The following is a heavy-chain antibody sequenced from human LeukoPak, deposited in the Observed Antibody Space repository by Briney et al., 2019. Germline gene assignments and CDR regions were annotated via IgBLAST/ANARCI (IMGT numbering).Heavy chain of an antibody. CDR2: ISSGSTYM. CDR1: GFTFSSYS. Sequence: GGSLRLSCAASGFTFSSYSMNWVRQAPGKGLEWVSSISSGSTYMYYADSVMGRFTISRDNAQNSMYLQMNSLRAEDTAVYYCGRVGGRSKAAKGDAFDIWGQGTMVTASS. J-gene: IGHJ3*02. CDR3: GRVGGRSKAAKGDAFDI. V-gene: IGHV3-21*01. D-gene: IGHD6-6*01.